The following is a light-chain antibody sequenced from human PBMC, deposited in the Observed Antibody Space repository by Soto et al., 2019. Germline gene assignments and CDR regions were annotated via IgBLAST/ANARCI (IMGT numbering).Light chain of an antibody. CDR2: GAS. V-gene: IGKV3-20*01. CDR1: QSLRRSN. J-gene: IGKJ2*01. Sequence: EIVLTQSPGTLSLSPGERATLSCRASQSLRRSNLAWYQQKPGQSPRVLIYGASSRATGIPDRSSGSGSGTDFTLTISRLESEDFAVYYCQQYHSAPDTFGQGTKLEIK. CDR3: QQYHSAPDT.